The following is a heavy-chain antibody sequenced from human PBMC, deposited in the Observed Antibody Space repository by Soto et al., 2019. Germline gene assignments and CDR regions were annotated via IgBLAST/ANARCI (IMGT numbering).Heavy chain of an antibody. CDR1: GFTFSSYA. V-gene: IGHV3-23*01. D-gene: IGHD2-2*01. Sequence: EVQLLESGGGLVQPGGSLGLSCAASGFTFSSYAMSWVRQAPGKGLEWVSAISGSGGSTYYADSVKGRFTISRDNSKNTLYLQMNSLRAEDTAVYYCAKGGAQLLHYNWFDPWGQGTLVTVSS. CDR3: AKGGAQLLHYNWFDP. CDR2: ISGSGGST. J-gene: IGHJ5*02.